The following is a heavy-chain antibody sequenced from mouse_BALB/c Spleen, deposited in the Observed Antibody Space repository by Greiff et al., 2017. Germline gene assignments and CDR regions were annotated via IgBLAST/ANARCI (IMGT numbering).Heavy chain of an antibody. Sequence: EVKVEESGPGLVKPSQSLSLTCTVTGYSITSDYAWNWIRQFPGNKLEWMGYISYSGSTSYNPSLKSRISITRDTSKNQFFLQLNSVTTEDTATYYCARSPYYGSRGYFDYWGQGTTLTVSS. V-gene: IGHV3-2*02. CDR3: ARSPYYGSRGYFDY. CDR1: GYSITSDYA. CDR2: ISYSGST. J-gene: IGHJ2*01. D-gene: IGHD1-1*01.